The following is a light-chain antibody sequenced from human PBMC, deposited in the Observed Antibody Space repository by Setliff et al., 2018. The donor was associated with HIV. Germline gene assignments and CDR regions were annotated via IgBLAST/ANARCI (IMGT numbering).Light chain of an antibody. J-gene: IGLJ1*01. CDR2: EVT. Sequence: QSVLTQPASVSGSPGQSITISCTGTSSDVGSYNLVSWYQQHPGKAPKVMIYEVTKRPSGVSNRFSGSKSGNAASLTISGLQAEDEADYYCRSYAGSSTFPYVFGTGTKV. CDR3: RSYAGSSTFPYV. V-gene: IGLV2-23*02. CDR1: SSDVGSYNL.